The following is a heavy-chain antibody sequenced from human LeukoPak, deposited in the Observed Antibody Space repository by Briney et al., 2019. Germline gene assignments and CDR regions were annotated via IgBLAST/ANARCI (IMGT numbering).Heavy chain of an antibody. CDR1: GYTLTGYY. CDR2: INPNSGGT. J-gene: IGHJ5*02. CDR3: ARPILAAAGSNWFDP. Sequence: GASVKVSCKASGYTLTGYYMHGVRQAPGQGLEWMGWINPNSGGTNYAQKFQGRVTMTRGTSISTAYMELSRLRSGDTAVYYCARPILAAAGSNWFDPWGQGTLVTVSS. V-gene: IGHV1-2*02. D-gene: IGHD6-13*01.